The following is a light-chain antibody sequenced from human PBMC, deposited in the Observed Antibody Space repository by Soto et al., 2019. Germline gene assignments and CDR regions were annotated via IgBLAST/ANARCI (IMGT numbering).Light chain of an antibody. CDR3: QQYGSSPRT. J-gene: IGKJ5*01. CDR2: GAS. V-gene: IGKV3-15*01. Sequence: EIVMTQSPSTLSVSPGERATLSCRASQSISSDVAWYQQKPGQAPRLLIYGASTTATGIPARFSGSGSGTDFTLTITGLEPEDFAVYYCQQYGSSPRTFGQGTRLEIK. CDR1: QSISSD.